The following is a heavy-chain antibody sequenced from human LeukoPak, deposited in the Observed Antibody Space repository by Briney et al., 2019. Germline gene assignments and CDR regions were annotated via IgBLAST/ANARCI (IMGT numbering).Heavy chain of an antibody. J-gene: IGHJ4*02. CDR2: ISWNSGSI. D-gene: IGHD3-22*01. Sequence: PGGSLRLSCAASGFTFGDYAMHWVRQAPGKGLEWVSGISWNSGSIGYADSVKGRFTISRDNAKNSLYLQMNSLRAEDTALYYCAKDRADSSGYYYDYWGQGTLVTVSS. V-gene: IGHV3-9*01. CDR3: AKDRADSSGYYYDY. CDR1: GFTFGDYA.